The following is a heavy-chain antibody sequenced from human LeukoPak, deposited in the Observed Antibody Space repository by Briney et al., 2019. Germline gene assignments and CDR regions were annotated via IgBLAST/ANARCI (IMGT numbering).Heavy chain of an antibody. Sequence: TSETLSLTCTVSGGSISSGSYYWSWIRQPAGKGLEWIGRIYASGSTNYNPSLKSRVTISVDTSKNQFSLKLSSVTAADTAVYYCARWGYDSSGYYWDFDYWGQGTLVTVSS. J-gene: IGHJ4*02. D-gene: IGHD3-22*01. V-gene: IGHV4-61*02. CDR2: IYASGST. CDR1: GGSISSGSYY. CDR3: ARWGYDSSGYYWDFDY.